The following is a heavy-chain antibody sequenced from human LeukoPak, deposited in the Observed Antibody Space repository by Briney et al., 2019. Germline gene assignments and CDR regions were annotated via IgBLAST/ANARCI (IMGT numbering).Heavy chain of an antibody. D-gene: IGHD3-9*01. CDR1: GGTFSSYA. CDR3: ARVPHYDILTGYLDY. CDR2: IIPIFGTT. J-gene: IGHJ4*02. V-gene: IGHV1-69*13. Sequence: GASVKVSCKASGGTFSSYAIDWVRQAPGQGLEWMGGIIPIFGTTNYAQKFQGRVTITAVESMRTAYMELSSLRSEDTGVYYCARVPHYDILTGYLDYWGQGTLVTVSS.